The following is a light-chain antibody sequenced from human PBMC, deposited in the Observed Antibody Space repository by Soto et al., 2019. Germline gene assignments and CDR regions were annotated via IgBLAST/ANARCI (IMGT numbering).Light chain of an antibody. V-gene: IGLV2-14*01. Sequence: QSALTQPASVSGSPGQSITISCTGTSSDVGGYNYVSWYHLHPGKAPKLIIYEVSNRPSGVSNRFSGSKSGNTASLTISGLQAEDEADYYCNSYTSSTAYVFGTGTKVTVL. J-gene: IGLJ1*01. CDR1: SSDVGGYNY. CDR3: NSYTSSTAYV. CDR2: EVS.